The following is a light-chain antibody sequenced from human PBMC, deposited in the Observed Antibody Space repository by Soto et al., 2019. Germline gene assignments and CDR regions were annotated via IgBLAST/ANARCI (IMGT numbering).Light chain of an antibody. CDR1: QTISSW. CDR2: KAS. CDR3: QQHQTYST. V-gene: IGKV1-5*03. J-gene: IGKJ1*01. Sequence: DIQMTQSPFTLSASVGDRVTIICRASQTISSWLAWYQQKGGQAPKLLISKASILESGVPSRFSGSGYGTEFTRTISSLQPDDFATYYCQQHQTYSTFGQGTKVDIK.